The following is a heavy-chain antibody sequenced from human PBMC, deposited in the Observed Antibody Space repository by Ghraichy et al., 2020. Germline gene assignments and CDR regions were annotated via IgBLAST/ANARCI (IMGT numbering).Heavy chain of an antibody. CDR1: GGTFNTFA. V-gene: IGHV1-69*13. CDR3: ARFAKSGSSVDY. D-gene: IGHD3-10*01. J-gene: IGHJ4*02. Sequence: SVKVSCKGSGGTFNTFAINWVRQAPGQGLEWMGRIIPVFRTANYAQKFQGRVTITADESTSTAYMELSSLRSEDTAVYYCARFAKSGSSVDYWGQGTLVTVSS. CDR2: IIPVFRTA.